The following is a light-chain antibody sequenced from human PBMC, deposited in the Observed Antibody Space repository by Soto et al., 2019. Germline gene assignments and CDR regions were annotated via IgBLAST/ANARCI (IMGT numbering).Light chain of an antibody. CDR1: SGHSSYI. Sequence: QSVLTQSSSASAFLGSSVKLTCTLSSGHSSYIITWHQQQPGKAPRHLMKLEGSGIYNKRSGVPDRFSGSSSGADRYLTISNLQSEDEADYYCETWDSNTHVFGTGTKVTVL. V-gene: IGLV4-60*03. J-gene: IGLJ1*01. CDR3: ETWDSNTHV. CDR2: LEGSGIY.